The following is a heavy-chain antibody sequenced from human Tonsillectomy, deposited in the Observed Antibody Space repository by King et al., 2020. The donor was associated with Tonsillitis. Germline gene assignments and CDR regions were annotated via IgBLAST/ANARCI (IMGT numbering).Heavy chain of an antibody. J-gene: IGHJ4*02. V-gene: IGHV4-39*01. CDR1: GGSISSSNYY. CDR3: AALPGGYCSGSTCYSFDY. CDR2: IYYSGST. Sequence: QLQESGPGLVKPSETLSLTCTVSGGSISSSNYYWGWIRQPPGKGLEWIGGIYYSGSTYYNLSLKSRVTISVDTSKNQFSLKLSSVTAADTAVYYCAALPGGYCSGSTCYSFDYWGQGTLVTVSS. D-gene: IGHD2-15*01.